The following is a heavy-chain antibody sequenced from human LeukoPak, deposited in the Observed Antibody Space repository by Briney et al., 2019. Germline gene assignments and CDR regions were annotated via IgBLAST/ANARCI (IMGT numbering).Heavy chain of an antibody. J-gene: IGHJ5*02. CDR3: ARDRASIAASRGFDP. V-gene: IGHV4-59*01. Sequence: TSETRSLTCTVSGGSISSYYWSWIRQPPGKGLEWIGYIYYSGSTNYNPSLKSRVTISVDTSKNQFSLKLSSVTAADTAVYYCARDRASIAASRGFDPWGQGTLVTVSS. CDR2: IYYSGST. CDR1: GGSISSYY. D-gene: IGHD6-6*01.